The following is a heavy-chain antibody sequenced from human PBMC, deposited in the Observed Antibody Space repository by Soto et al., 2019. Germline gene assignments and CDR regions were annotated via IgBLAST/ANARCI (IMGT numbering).Heavy chain of an antibody. CDR1: GFTFSSYA. CDR2: ISYDGSNK. V-gene: IGHV3-30-3*01. D-gene: IGHD3-22*01. CDR3: ARGAPGRYYDSSAGDALDI. Sequence: GGSLRLSCAASGFTFSSYAMHWVRQAPGKGLEWVAVISYDGSNKYYADSVKGRFTISRDNSKNTLYLQMNSLRAEDTAVYYCARGAPGRYYDSSAGDALDIWGQGTMVTVS. J-gene: IGHJ3*02.